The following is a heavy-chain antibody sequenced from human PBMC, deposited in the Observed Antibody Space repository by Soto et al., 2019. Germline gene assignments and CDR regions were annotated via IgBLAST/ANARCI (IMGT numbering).Heavy chain of an antibody. CDR1: GGSISSYY. CDR2: IYTSGST. V-gene: IGHV4-4*07. Sequence: SETLSLTCTVSGGSISSYYWSWIRQPAGKGLEWIGRIYTSGSTNYNPSLKSRVTMSVDTSKNQFSLKLSSVTAADTAVYYCARGYYDSSGYLFDYWGQGTLVTVSS. CDR3: ARGYYDSSGYLFDY. D-gene: IGHD3-22*01. J-gene: IGHJ4*02.